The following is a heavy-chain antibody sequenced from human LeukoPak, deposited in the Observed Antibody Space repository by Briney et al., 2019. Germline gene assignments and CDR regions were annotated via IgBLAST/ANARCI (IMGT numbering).Heavy chain of an antibody. CDR2: ISSSSSYT. J-gene: IGHJ4*02. D-gene: IGHD4-17*01. CDR1: GFTFSDYY. V-gene: IGHV3-11*06. Sequence: GGSLRLSCAASGFTFSDYYMSWIRQAPGKGLEWVSYISSSSSYTNYADSVKGRSTISGDNAKNSLYLQMNSLRAEDTAVYYCARGYGDYEGDAPLDYWGQGTLVTVSS. CDR3: ARGYGDYEGDAPLDY.